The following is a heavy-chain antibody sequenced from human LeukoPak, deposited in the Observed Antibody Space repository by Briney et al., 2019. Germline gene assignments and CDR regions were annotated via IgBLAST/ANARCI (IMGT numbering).Heavy chain of an antibody. J-gene: IGHJ4*02. CDR1: GGSISSTSYY. CDR3: ARGGDYSPVHFDY. V-gene: IGHV4-39*07. CDR2: IYHSGST. D-gene: IGHD4-17*01. Sequence: SETLSLTCTVSGGSISSTSYYWGWIRQPPGKGLEWIGSIYHSGSTYYNPSLKSRVTISVDTSKNQFSLKLSSVTAADTAVYYCARGGDYSPVHFDYWGQGTLVTVSS.